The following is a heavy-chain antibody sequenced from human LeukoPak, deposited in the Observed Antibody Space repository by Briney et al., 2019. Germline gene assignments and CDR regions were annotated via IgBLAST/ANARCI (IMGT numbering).Heavy chain of an antibody. CDR1: GCTFSTYV. Sequence: GGSRRLYCSASGCTFSTYVMRWVRQAPGKGLEYVSGISSNGGSTYSADSVKGRFTISRDNSKNTLYLQMSSLRVEDTAVYYSVRDRPLDHWGQGTLVTVSS. D-gene: IGHD2-15*01. J-gene: IGHJ4*02. CDR2: ISSNGGST. CDR3: VRDRPLDH. V-gene: IGHV3-64D*08.